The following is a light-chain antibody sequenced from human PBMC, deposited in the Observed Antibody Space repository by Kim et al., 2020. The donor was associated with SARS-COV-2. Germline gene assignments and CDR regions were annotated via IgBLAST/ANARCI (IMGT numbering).Light chain of an antibody. Sequence: QSVLTQPPSVSVAPGQRVTISCTGGSSNIGAGHDIHWYQQLPGTAPNLIIYGNSNRPSGVPARFSGSKSGTAASLAITGRAGEDEADYYCQSYDRSLSVVFGGGTQLTVL. CDR2: GNS. V-gene: IGLV1-40*01. CDR1: SSNIGAGHD. J-gene: IGLJ2*01. CDR3: QSYDRSLSVV.